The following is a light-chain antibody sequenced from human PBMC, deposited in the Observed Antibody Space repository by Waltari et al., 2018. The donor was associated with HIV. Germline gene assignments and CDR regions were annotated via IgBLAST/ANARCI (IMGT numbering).Light chain of an antibody. Sequence: IVLTQSPGTLSLSPGESATLSCRASQSVRNNYLVWYQKKPGQAPRLLIYGASSRATGIPDRFSGSGSGTDFTLTISRLEPEDFAMFYCQQYGSSPLTFGQGTRLEIK. CDR1: QSVRNNY. J-gene: IGKJ5*01. CDR3: QQYGSSPLT. V-gene: IGKV3-20*01. CDR2: GAS.